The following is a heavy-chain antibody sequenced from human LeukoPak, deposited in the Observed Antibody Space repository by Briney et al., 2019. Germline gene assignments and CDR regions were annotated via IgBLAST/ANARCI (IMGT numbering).Heavy chain of an antibody. V-gene: IGHV4-59*12. CDR2: IYYSGST. Sequence: PSETLSLTCTVSGGSISGYYWSWIRQPPGKGLEWIGYIYYSGSTNYNPPLKSRVTISIDTSKNQFSLQLNSVTPEDTAVYYCARGGDSSGWYVSLDPWGQGTLVTVSS. CDR1: GGSISGYY. J-gene: IGHJ5*02. CDR3: ARGGDSSGWYVSLDP. D-gene: IGHD6-19*01.